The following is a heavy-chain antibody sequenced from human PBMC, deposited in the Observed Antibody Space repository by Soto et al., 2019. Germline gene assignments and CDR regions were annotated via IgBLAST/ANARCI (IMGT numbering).Heavy chain of an antibody. CDR3: ARDPRTYYYDSSGSPIDY. V-gene: IGHV1-18*04. J-gene: IGHJ4*02. Sequence: ASVKVSCKASGYTFTNYGISWVRLAPGQGLEWMGWISAYSGNTNYAQKLEGRVTMTTDTSTSTAYMELRSLRSDDTAVYYCARDPRTYYYDSSGSPIDYWGPGTLVTVSS. CDR1: GYTFTNYG. D-gene: IGHD3-22*01. CDR2: ISAYSGNT.